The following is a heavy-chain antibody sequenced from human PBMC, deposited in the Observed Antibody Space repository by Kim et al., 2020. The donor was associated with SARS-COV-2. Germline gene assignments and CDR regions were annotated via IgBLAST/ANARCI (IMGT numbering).Heavy chain of an antibody. CDR1: GFTFSSYS. D-gene: IGHD2-21*01. V-gene: IGHV3-21*01. CDR2: ISSSSSYI. J-gene: IGHJ3*02. Sequence: GGSLRLSCAASGFTFSSYSMNWVRQAPGKGLEWVSSISSSSSYIYYADSVKGRFTISRDNAKNSLYLQMNSLRAEDTAVYYCARAPPTASLFRGAFDIWGQGTMVTVSS. CDR3: ARAPPTASLFRGAFDI.